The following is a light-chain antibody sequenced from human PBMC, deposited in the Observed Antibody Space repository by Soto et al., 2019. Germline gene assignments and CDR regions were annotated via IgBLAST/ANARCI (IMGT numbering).Light chain of an antibody. CDR2: GAS. Sequence: EIVLTQSPGTLSLSPGERATLSCRASQSVSSSYLAWYQQKPGQAPRLLIYGASSRATGIPDRFSGSGSGTDFTLTINGLQSEDFATYFCLQHKSYPWTFGQGTKVEL. J-gene: IGKJ1*01. CDR1: QSVSSSY. CDR3: LQHKSYPWT. V-gene: IGKV3-20*01.